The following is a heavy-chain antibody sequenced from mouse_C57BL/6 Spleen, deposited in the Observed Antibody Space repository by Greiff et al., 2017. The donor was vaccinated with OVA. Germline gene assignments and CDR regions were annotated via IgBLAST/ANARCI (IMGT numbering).Heavy chain of an antibody. CDR1: GYTFTDYY. V-gene: IGHV1-26*01. CDR3: ARSGYYGSRLYFDY. Sequence: EVQLQQSGPELVKPGASVKISCKASGYTFTDYYMNWVKQSHGKSLEWIGDINPNNGGTSYTQKFKGKATLTVDKSSSTAYMELRSLTSEDAAVYYCARSGYYGSRLYFDYWGQGTTLTVSS. J-gene: IGHJ2*01. D-gene: IGHD1-1*01. CDR2: INPNNGGT.